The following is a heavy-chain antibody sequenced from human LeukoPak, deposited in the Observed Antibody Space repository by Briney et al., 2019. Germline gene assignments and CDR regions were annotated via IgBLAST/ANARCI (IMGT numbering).Heavy chain of an antibody. V-gene: IGHV3-30-3*01. CDR1: GFTFSSYA. CDR2: ISYNGSNK. CDR3: ARDRRGYCSSTSCYATLIDY. J-gene: IGHJ4*02. D-gene: IGHD2-2*01. Sequence: GGSLRLSCAASGFTFSSYAMHWVRQAPGKGLEWVAVISYNGSNKYYADSVKGRFTISRDNSKNTLYLQMNSLRAEDTAVYYCARDRRGYCSSTSCYATLIDYWGQGTLVTVSS.